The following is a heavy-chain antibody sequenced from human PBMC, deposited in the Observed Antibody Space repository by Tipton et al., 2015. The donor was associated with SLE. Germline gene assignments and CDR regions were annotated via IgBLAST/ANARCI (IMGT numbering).Heavy chain of an antibody. CDR3: ARGLLEWSDY. CDR2: IYYSGSS. Sequence: TLSLTCTVSGGSISSSSYYWGWIRQPPGKGLEWIGSIYYSGSSYYNPSLKSRVTISVDTSKNQFSLKLNSVTAADTAVYYCARGLLEWSDYWGQGTLVTVSS. D-gene: IGHD3-3*01. CDR1: GGSISSSSYY. J-gene: IGHJ4*02. V-gene: IGHV4-39*07.